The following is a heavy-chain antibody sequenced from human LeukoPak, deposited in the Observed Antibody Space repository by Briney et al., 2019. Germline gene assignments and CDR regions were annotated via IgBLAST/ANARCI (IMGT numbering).Heavy chain of an antibody. V-gene: IGHV4-34*01. CDR2: INHSGST. D-gene: IGHD2-2*01. CDR1: GFTFSNYW. J-gene: IGHJ4*02. Sequence: GSLRLSCAASGFTFSNYWMTWVRQAPGKGLEWIGEINHSGSTNYNPSLKSRVTISVDTSKNQFSPKLSSVTAADTAVYYCARRYCSSTSCYLSLGLDYWGQGTLVTVSS. CDR3: ARRYCSSTSCYLSLGLDY.